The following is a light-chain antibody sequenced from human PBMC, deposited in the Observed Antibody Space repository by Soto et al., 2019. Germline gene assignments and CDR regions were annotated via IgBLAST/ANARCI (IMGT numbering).Light chain of an antibody. Sequence: QSALTQTASVSASPGQSITISCSGTSSDVGSYNLVSWYQHYPGKAPKLIIYEGSRRPSGVSDRFSGSKSGNTASLTISGLQAEDEADYHCCSYATSRTLVFGGGTKLTVL. CDR2: EGS. J-gene: IGLJ3*02. V-gene: IGLV2-23*01. CDR3: CSYATSRTLV. CDR1: SSDVGSYNL.